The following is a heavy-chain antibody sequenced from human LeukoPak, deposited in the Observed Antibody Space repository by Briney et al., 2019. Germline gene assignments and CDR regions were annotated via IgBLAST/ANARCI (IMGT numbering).Heavy chain of an antibody. V-gene: IGHV3-48*01. Sequence: PGGSLRLSCAASGFTFSRYTMFWVRQAPGMGLEWVSYLSSSGNAMDYADSVKGRFTISRDNAKNSLYLQMNSLRAEDTAVYYCARVSYSPSPTPFDYWGQGTRVTVSS. D-gene: IGHD2-15*01. CDR1: GFTFSRYT. CDR3: ARVSYSPSPTPFDY. CDR2: LSSSGNAM. J-gene: IGHJ4*02.